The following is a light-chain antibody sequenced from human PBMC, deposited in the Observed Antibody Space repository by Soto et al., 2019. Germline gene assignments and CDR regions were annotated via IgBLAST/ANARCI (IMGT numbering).Light chain of an antibody. CDR3: MQGSHWPFT. CDR1: QSLVNSAGNTF. Sequence: DIVMTQSPLSLAVTLGQPASISCRSSQSLVNSAGNTFLNWFHQRPGQSPRRLIYKASNRDSGVPDRFSGSGSGTDFTLKISRVEADDVGVYSCMQGSHWPFTFGQGTKLEIK. J-gene: IGKJ2*01. CDR2: KAS. V-gene: IGKV2-30*01.